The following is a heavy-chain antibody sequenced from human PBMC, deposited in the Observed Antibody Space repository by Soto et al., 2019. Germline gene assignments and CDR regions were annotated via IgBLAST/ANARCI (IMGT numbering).Heavy chain of an antibody. CDR2: IWYDASKQ. Sequence: GGALRLSCETSGFSFSFYGMHWVRQAPGKGLEWVAVIWYDASKQFYAASVEGRFTISRDNSKAILYLQMNSLRAEDTAVYYCAAWAEGATEVHWGQGTLVTVSS. CDR1: GFSFSFYG. J-gene: IGHJ4*02. CDR3: AAWAEGATEVH. V-gene: IGHV3-33*01. D-gene: IGHD2-15*01.